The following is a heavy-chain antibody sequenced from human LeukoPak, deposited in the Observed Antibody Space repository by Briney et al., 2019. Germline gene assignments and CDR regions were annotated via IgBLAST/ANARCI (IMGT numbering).Heavy chain of an antibody. CDR1: GYTFTVYY. V-gene: IGHV1-2*02. Sequence: ASVTVYCKASGYTFTVYYMHWVRQAPGQGREWMGWINPSSGGTNYAQKFQGRVTMTRDTSISTAYMELSRPRSDDTAVYYCARRPYSSSGYFDYWGQGTLVTVSS. CDR3: ARRPYSSSGYFDY. CDR2: INPSSGGT. D-gene: IGHD6-6*01. J-gene: IGHJ4*02.